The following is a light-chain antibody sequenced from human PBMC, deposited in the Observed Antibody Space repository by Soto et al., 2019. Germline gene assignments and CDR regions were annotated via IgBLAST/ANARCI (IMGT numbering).Light chain of an antibody. Sequence: QSVLTQPPSVSGAPGQRVTISCTGSSSNIGAGYDVHWYQQLPGTAPPVLIYDNNNRPSGVPDRFSGSKSGTSASLAITGLQAEDEADYYCHSYDVSLSGPVFGGGTQLTVL. J-gene: IGLJ2*01. V-gene: IGLV1-40*01. CDR3: HSYDVSLSGPV. CDR1: SSNIGAGYD. CDR2: DNN.